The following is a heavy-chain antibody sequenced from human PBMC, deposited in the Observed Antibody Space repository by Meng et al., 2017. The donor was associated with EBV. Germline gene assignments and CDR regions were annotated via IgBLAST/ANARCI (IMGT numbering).Heavy chain of an antibody. V-gene: IGHV1-3*01. CDR2: INAGNGNT. CDR1: GYTFTSYA. Sequence: VQLGQSGAGVKKPGASVKVSCKASGYTFTSYAMHWVRQAPGQRREWMGWINAGNGNTKYSQKFQGRVTITRDTSASTAYMELSSLRSEDTAVYYCARRGGVADWFDPWGQGTLVTVSS. D-gene: IGHD2-15*01. J-gene: IGHJ5*02. CDR3: ARRGGVADWFDP.